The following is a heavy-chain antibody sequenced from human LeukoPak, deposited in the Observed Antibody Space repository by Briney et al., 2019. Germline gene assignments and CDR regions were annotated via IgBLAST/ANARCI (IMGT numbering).Heavy chain of an antibody. J-gene: IGHJ4*02. Sequence: GASVKVSCKASGGTFSSYAISWVRQAPGQGLEWMGGIIPIFGTANYAQKFQGRVTITADESTSTAYMELSSLRSEDTAVYYCARSDSSGYYYVGPWDYWGQGTLVTVSS. V-gene: IGHV1-69*13. CDR1: GGTFSSYA. CDR3: ARSDSSGYYYVGPWDY. CDR2: IIPIFGTA. D-gene: IGHD3-22*01.